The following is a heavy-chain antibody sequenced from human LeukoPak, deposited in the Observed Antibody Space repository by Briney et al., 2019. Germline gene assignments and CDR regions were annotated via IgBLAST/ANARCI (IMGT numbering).Heavy chain of an antibody. J-gene: IGHJ4*02. D-gene: IGHD2-2*01. CDR2: IYYSGST. CDR1: GGSISSSSYY. Sequence: PSETLSLTCTVSGGSISSSSYYWGWIRQPPGKGLEWIGSIYYSGSTYYNPSLKSRVTISVDTSKSQFSLKLSSVTAADTAVYYCARLTHCSSTSCYGYYFDYWGQGTLVTVSS. CDR3: ARLTHCSSTSCYGYYFDY. V-gene: IGHV4-39*01.